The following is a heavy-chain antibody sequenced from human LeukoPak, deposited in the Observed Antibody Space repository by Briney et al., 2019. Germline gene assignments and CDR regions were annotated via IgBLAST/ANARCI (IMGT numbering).Heavy chain of an antibody. Sequence: ASVKVSCKASGYTFTGYYMHWVRQAPGQGLEWMGWISAYNGNTNYAQKLQGRVTMTTDTSTSTAYMELRSLRSDDTAVYYCARDLTAAGPFDYWGQGTLVTVSS. CDR2: ISAYNGNT. V-gene: IGHV1-18*04. CDR3: ARDLTAAGPFDY. CDR1: GYTFTGYY. J-gene: IGHJ4*02. D-gene: IGHD6-13*01.